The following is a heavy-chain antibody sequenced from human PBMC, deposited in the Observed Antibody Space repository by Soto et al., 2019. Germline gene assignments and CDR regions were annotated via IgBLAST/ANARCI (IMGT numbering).Heavy chain of an antibody. CDR2: IHPGDSDT. Sequence: GESLKISCKGSGYSFTNYWIGWVRQMPGKGLEWMGIIHPGDSDTRYSPSFQGQVSMSADKSISTAYLQWSSLKASDTAMYYCARVDWDTSMVTFSYWGQGTPVTVSS. J-gene: IGHJ4*02. CDR3: ARVDWDTSMVTFSY. V-gene: IGHV5-51*01. D-gene: IGHD5-18*01. CDR1: GYSFTNYW.